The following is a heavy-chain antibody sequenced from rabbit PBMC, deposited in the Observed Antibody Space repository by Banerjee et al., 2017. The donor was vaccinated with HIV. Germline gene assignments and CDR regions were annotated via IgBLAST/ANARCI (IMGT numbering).Heavy chain of an antibody. Sequence: QEQLVESGGGLVQPGGSLTLTCKASGFSFNDSYWICWVRQAPVTGLEWIACINAADDSKICYASWAKGRFTISKTSSTTVTLQMTSLTAADTATYFCARDLAGVIGWNFNLWGPGTLVTVS. CDR3: ARDLAGVIGWNFNL. D-gene: IGHD4-1*01. J-gene: IGHJ4*01. V-gene: IGHV1S45*01. CDR1: GFSFNDSYW. CDR2: INAADDSKI.